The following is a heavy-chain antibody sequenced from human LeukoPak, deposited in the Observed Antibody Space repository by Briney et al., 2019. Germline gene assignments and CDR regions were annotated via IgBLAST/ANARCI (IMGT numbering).Heavy chain of an antibody. D-gene: IGHD3-10*01. V-gene: IGHV1-2*02. CDR2: INPNSGGT. CDR3: ASLWFGELLNDVGYFDY. CDR1: GYTFTGYY. Sequence: ASVKVSCKASGYTFTGYYMHWVRQAPGQGLEWMGWINPNSGGTNYAQKFQGRVTMTRDTSISTAYMELSRLRSDDTAVYYCASLWFGELLNDVGYFDYWGQGTLVTDSS. J-gene: IGHJ4*02.